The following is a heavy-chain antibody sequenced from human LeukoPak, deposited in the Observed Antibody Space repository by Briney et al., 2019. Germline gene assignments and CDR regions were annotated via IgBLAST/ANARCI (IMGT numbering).Heavy chain of an antibody. CDR2: IYYSGST. V-gene: IGHV4-59*01. Sequence: SETLSLTCTVSGGSISSYYWSWIRQPPGKGLKWIGYIYYSGSTNYNPSLKSRVTISVDTSKNQFSLKLSSATAADTAVYYCAREYAGYCSGGSCYRWYYFDYWGQGTLVTVSS. D-gene: IGHD2-15*01. CDR3: AREYAGYCSGGSCYRWYYFDY. CDR1: GGSISSYY. J-gene: IGHJ4*02.